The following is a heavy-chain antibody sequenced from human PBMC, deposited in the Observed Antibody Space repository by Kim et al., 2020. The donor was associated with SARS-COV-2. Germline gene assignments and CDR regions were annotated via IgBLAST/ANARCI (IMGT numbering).Heavy chain of an antibody. J-gene: IGHJ4*02. D-gene: IGHD3-10*01. V-gene: IGHV3-30*07. Sequence: ESVKGRSTINRDNTKNRLYLKMKRLRAEDTDVYYCARENYYGSGSYPIFEYWGQGTLVTVSS. CDR3: ARENYYGSGSYPIFEY.